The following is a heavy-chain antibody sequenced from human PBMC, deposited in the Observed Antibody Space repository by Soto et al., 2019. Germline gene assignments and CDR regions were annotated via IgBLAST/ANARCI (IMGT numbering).Heavy chain of an antibody. CDR3: ARGYYDSSGYWVVDY. V-gene: IGHV4-31*03. J-gene: IGHJ4*02. CDR2: IYYSGST. Sequence: QVQLQESGPGLVKPSQTLSLTCTVSGGSISSGGYYWSWIRQHPGKGLEWIGYIYYSGSTYYNPSLNRRVTISVDPSKNQFSLKLSSVTAADTAVYYCARGYYDSSGYWVVDYWGQGTLVTVSS. CDR1: GGSISSGGYY. D-gene: IGHD3-22*01.